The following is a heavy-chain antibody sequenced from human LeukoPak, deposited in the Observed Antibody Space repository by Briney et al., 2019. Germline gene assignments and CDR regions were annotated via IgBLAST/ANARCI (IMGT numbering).Heavy chain of an antibody. CDR2: IYYSGST. CDR1: GDSISTSSYS. J-gene: IGHJ4*02. V-gene: IGHV4-39*01. Sequence: PSETLSLTCTVSGDSISTSSYSWGWIRQPPGKGLEWIGNIYYSGSTYYNPSLKSRVTISVDTSKNQLSLKLSSVTAADTAVYYCARHAYYGTYGDYWGQGTLVTVSS. D-gene: IGHD4-11*01. CDR3: ARHAYYGTYGDY.